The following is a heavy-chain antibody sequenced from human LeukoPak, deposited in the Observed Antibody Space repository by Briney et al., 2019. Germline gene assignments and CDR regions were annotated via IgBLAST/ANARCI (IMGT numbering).Heavy chain of an antibody. CDR3: ARDRPFGDVSYYFDY. J-gene: IGHJ4*02. Sequence: GGSLRLSCAASGFTFSSYAMHWVRQAPGKGLEWVAVISYDGSNKYYADSVKGRFTISRDNSKNTLYLQMNSLRAEDTAVYYCARDRPFGDVSYYFDYWGQGTLVTVSS. CDR2: ISYDGSNK. D-gene: IGHD3-10*01. CDR1: GFTFSSYA. V-gene: IGHV3-30-3*01.